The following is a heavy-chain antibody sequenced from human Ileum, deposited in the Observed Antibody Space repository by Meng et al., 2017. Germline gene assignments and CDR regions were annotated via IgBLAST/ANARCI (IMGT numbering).Heavy chain of an antibody. CDR1: GFSFTDFY. Sequence: QVQRVQSGAEVKKPGASVKVSFKASGFSFTDFYIHWVRQAPGQGLEWMGRIKPDSGDTKYAQKFQGRLAMTRDTSINTAHMELSSLRPDDTAVYYRARDFNTVDRQANWFDPWGQGTLVTVSS. V-gene: IGHV1-2*06. CDR2: IKPDSGDT. CDR3: ARDFNTVDRQANWFDP. J-gene: IGHJ5*02. D-gene: IGHD2-15*01.